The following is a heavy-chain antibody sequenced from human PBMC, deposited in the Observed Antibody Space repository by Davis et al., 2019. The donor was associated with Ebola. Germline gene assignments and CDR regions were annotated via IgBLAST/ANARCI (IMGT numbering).Heavy chain of an antibody. J-gene: IGHJ4*02. Sequence: ASVKVSCKASGYTFTSYDINWVRQATGQGLEWMGWMNPNSGNTGYAQKFQGRVTITRDTSISTAYMELSRLRSDDTAVYYCARDQRGAVAGKGYYFDYWGQGTLVTVSS. CDR1: GYTFTSYD. CDR3: ARDQRGAVAGKGYYFDY. CDR2: MNPNSGNT. V-gene: IGHV1-8*03. D-gene: IGHD6-19*01.